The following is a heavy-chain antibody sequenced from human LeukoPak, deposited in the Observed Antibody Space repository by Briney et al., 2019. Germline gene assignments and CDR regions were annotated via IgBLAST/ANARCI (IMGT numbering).Heavy chain of an antibody. CDR2: IRDEGSNK. V-gene: IGHV3-30*02. J-gene: IGHJ4*02. CDR1: GFTFSSYG. Sequence: GGSLRLSCAASGFTFSSYGMHWVRQAPGKGLEWVAFIRDEGSNKHYVDSVKGRFTISRDNSKNTLYLQMNSLRAEDTAVYYCASDDYWGQGTLVAVSS. CDR3: ASDDY.